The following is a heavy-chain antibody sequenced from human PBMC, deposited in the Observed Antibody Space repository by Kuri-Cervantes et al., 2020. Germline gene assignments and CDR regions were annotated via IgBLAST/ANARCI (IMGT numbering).Heavy chain of an antibody. D-gene: IGHD4-17*01. CDR1: GFTFSSYA. Sequence: GESLKISCAASGFTFSSYAMSWVRQAPGKGLEWVSAISGSGGSTYYADSVKGRFTISRDNSKNKLYLQMNSLRAEDTAVYYCARQSGGTVTTEEGIDYWGQGTLVTVSS. CDR3: ARQSGGTVTTEEGIDY. J-gene: IGHJ4*02. V-gene: IGHV3-23*01. CDR2: ISGSGGST.